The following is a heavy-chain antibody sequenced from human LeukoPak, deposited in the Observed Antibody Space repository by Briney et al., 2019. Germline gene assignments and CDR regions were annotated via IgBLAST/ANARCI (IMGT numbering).Heavy chain of an antibody. Sequence: ASVKVSCKVSGYTLTELSMHWVRQAPGKGLEWMGGFDPEDGETIYAQKFQGRVTMTEDTSTDTAYMELSSLRSEDTAVYYCATGGAHYDSSGYPLGYWGQGTLVTVSS. CDR2: FDPEDGET. CDR1: GYTLTELS. J-gene: IGHJ4*02. CDR3: ATGGAHYDSSGYPLGY. V-gene: IGHV1-24*01. D-gene: IGHD3-22*01.